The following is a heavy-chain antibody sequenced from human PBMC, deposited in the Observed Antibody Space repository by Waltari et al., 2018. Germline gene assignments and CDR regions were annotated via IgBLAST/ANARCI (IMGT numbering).Heavy chain of an antibody. D-gene: IGHD3-3*01. CDR3: AKDLTSFGVGYYCDS. V-gene: IGHV3-30*02. Sequence: QGQLVESGGGVVQPGGSLRLSCAASVFTFSNFALRWVGQAPGKGLEWVTFVRSDGTTKYYGDSVRGRFTISRDDSKNTLYLQMSSLRAEDTAVYYCAKDLTSFGVGYYCDSWGQGTLVTVSS. CDR1: VFTFSNFA. J-gene: IGHJ4*02. CDR2: VRSDGTTK.